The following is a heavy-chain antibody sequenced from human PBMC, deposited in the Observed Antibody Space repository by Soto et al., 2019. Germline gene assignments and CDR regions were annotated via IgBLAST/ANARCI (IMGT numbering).Heavy chain of an antibody. CDR2: ISSSSSYI. D-gene: IGHD1-26*01. J-gene: IGHJ5*02. V-gene: IGHV3-21*01. Sequence: GGSLRLSCAASGFTFSSYSMNWVRQAPGKGLEWVSSISSSSSYIYYADSVKGRFTISRDNAKNSLYLQMNSLRAEDTAVYYCARDGAEMGPPQGWFDPWGQGTLVTVSS. CDR1: GFTFSSYS. CDR3: ARDGAEMGPPQGWFDP.